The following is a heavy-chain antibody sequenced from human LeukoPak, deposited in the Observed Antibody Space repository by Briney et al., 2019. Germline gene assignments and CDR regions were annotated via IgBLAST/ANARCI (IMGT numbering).Heavy chain of an antibody. D-gene: IGHD4-17*01. CDR3: AHSTVTTRFDP. CDR2: IIPIFGTA. CDR1: GGTFSSYV. Sequence: ASVKVSCKASGGTFSSYVISWVRQAPGQGPEWMGGIIPIFGTANYAQKFQGRVTITADKSTSTAYMELSSLRSEDTAVYYCAHSTVTTRFDPWGQGTLVTVSS. J-gene: IGHJ5*02. V-gene: IGHV1-69*06.